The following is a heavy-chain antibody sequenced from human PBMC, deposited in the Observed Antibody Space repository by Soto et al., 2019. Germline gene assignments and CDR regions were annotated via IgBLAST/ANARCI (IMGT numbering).Heavy chain of an antibody. CDR2: IWYDGSNK. D-gene: IGHD3-22*01. V-gene: IGHV3-33*01. CDR3: ARLSLDSSGYDAFDI. J-gene: IGHJ3*02. Sequence: GGSLRLSCAASGFTFSSYGMHWVRQAPGKGLEWVAVIWYDGSNKYYADSVKGRFTISRDNSKNTLYLQMNSLRAEDTAVYYCARLSLDSSGYDAFDIWGQGTMVTVSS. CDR1: GFTFSSYG.